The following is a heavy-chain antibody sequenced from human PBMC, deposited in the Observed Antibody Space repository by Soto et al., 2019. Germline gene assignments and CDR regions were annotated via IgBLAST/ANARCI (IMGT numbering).Heavy chain of an antibody. CDR1: GFTFSNAW. CDR2: IKSKTDGGTT. V-gene: IGHV3-15*01. D-gene: IGHD3-9*01. CDR3: TTDWGDYDILTGYTYGMDV. J-gene: IGHJ6*02. Sequence: LRLSCAASGFTFSNAWMSWVRQAPGKGLEWVGRIKSKTDGGTTDYAAPVKGRFTISRDDSKNTLYLQMNSLKTEDTAVYYCTTDWGDYDILTGYTYGMDVWGQGTTVTVSS.